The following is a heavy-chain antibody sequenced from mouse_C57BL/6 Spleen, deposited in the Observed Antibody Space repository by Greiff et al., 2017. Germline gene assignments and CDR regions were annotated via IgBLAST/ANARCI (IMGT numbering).Heavy chain of an antibody. D-gene: IGHD2-4*01. CDR2: IYPGSGST. V-gene: IGHV1-55*01. CDR3: ARLEDYDGNYYAMDY. Sequence: QVQLKQPGAELVKPGASVKMSCKASGYTFTSYWITWVKQRPGQGLEWIGDIYPGSGSTNYNEKFKSKATLTVDTSSSTAYMQRSSLTSEDSAVYYCARLEDYDGNYYAMDYWGQGTSVTVSA. J-gene: IGHJ4*01. CDR1: GYTFTSYW.